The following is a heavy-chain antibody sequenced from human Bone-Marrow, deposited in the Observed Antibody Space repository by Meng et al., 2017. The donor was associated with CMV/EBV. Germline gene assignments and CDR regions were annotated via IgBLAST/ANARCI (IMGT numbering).Heavy chain of an antibody. CDR2: IWYDGSNK. CDR1: GFIFSSYA. D-gene: IGHD6-25*01. J-gene: IGHJ6*01. CDR3: AKDSGYGMDV. Sequence: GGSLRLSCAASGFIFSSYAMHWVRQAPGKGLEWVAVIWYDGSNKYYADSVKGRFTISRDNSKNTLYLQMNSLRAEDTAVYYCAKDSGYGMDVWGQGTTITVSS. V-gene: IGHV3-33*06.